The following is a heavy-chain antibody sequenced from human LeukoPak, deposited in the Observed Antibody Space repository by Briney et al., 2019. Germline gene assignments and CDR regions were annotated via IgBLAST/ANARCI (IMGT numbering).Heavy chain of an antibody. CDR3: ARPSGPYYYDSSGYFGRFDFQH. J-gene: IGHJ1*01. V-gene: IGHV1-69*04. D-gene: IGHD3-22*01. CDR1: GGTFSSYA. Sequence: SVKVSCKASGGTFSSYAISWVRQAPGQGLEWMGRIIPILGIANYAQKFQGRVTITADKSTSTAYMELSSLRSEDTAVYYCARPSGPYYYDSSGYFGRFDFQHWGQGTLVTVSS. CDR2: IIPILGIA.